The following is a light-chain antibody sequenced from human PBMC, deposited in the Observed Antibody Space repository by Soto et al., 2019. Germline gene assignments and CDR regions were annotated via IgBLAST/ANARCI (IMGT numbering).Light chain of an antibody. J-gene: IGKJ1*01. CDR3: QQYNTFWT. CDR1: QSISSW. CDR2: DVS. V-gene: IGKV1-5*01. Sequence: DIQMTQSPSTLSASLGDVVTIACRPSQSISSWLAWYQQKSGKAPKLLIYDVSSLESGVPSRFSGSGSGTEFTLTISSLQPDDFATYYCQQYNTFWTFGQGTKVDI.